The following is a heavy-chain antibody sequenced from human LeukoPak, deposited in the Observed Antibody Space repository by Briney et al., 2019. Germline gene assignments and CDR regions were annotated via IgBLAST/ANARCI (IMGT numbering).Heavy chain of an antibody. Sequence: GGSLRLSCEASGFTFEDYGMTWVRQRPGKGLEYVCEINWNGDNPVYENSLRGRFTISRDNAKNSLYLQMNSLRAEDTAVYYCARALGPIWYFDLWGRGTLVTVSS. J-gene: IGHJ2*01. CDR2: INWNGDNP. CDR1: GFTFEDYG. V-gene: IGHV3-20*04. CDR3: ARALGPIWYFDL.